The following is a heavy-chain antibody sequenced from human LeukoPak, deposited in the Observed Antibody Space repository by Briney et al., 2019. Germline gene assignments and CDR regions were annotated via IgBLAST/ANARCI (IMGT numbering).Heavy chain of an antibody. CDR3: VNPRTTGLGLAQFDY. CDR1: GFTFSSFA. Sequence: GGSLRLSCAASGFTFSSFAMTWVRQAPGKGLEWVSGFDGNGPNTYYADSVKGRWTISRDNSRNTLYLEMNSLRPEDTAIYYCVNPRTTGLGLAQFDYWGQGSLVTVSS. CDR2: FDGNGPNT. V-gene: IGHV3-23*01. J-gene: IGHJ4*02. D-gene: IGHD2-8*02.